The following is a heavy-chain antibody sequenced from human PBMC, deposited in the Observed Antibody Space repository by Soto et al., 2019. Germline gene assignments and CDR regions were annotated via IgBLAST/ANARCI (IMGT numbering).Heavy chain of an antibody. V-gene: IGHV3-21*02. Sequence: EVQLVESGGGLVNPGGSLRLSCTASGFAFNTYSMNWVRQAPGKGLEWVSSINEDSTYIYYSDSLRGRITISRDNAKDSLFLQMNSLRPDYTAVYYCVRDLGRYFRSGYMDLWGDGATVTVSS. CDR2: INEDSTYI. D-gene: IGHD3-9*01. CDR3: VRDLGRYFRSGYMDL. CDR1: GFAFNTYS. J-gene: IGHJ6*02.